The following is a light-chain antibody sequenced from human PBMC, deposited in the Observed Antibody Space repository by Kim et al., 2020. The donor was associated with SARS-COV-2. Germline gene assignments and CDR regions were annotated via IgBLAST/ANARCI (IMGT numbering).Light chain of an antibody. Sequence: DIQMTQSPSTLSASVGDRVTITCRASQNFNSWLAWYQQKPGKVPNLLIYYTSTLVSGVPSRFSGSGSGTEFTLTISSLQPDDFATYYCRQYNNFPLTFGQGTRLEIK. V-gene: IGKV1-5*01. J-gene: IGKJ5*01. CDR1: QNFNSW. CDR3: RQYNNFPLT. CDR2: YTS.